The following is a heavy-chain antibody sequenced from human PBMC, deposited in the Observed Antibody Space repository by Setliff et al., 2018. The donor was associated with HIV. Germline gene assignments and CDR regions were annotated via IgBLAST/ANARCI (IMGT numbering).Heavy chain of an antibody. D-gene: IGHD1-1*01. CDR1: GYTFTTYG. Sequence: ASVKVSCKASGYTFTTYGFNWVRQAPGQGLEWMGWISASSDNTNYAQKFQGRVTLTTDTSTNTVYMELKSLRSDDTAVHFCARGQLDRHLRSDVPFDIWGQGTMVTVSS. CDR3: ARGQLDRHLRSDVPFDI. J-gene: IGHJ3*02. V-gene: IGHV1-18*01. CDR2: ISASSDNT.